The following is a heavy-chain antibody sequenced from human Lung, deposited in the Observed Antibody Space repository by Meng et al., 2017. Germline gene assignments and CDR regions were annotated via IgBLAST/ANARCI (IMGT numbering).Heavy chain of an antibody. J-gene: IGHJ1*01. V-gene: IGHV3-74*01. D-gene: IGHD1-1*01. CDR2: INRDGTKP. CDR1: GFTFTDHW. Sequence: VQLVESGGGLVLPGGSLRLSCAASGFTFTDHWMHWVRQGPGKGLVWVSRINRDGTKPTYADSVKGRFTISRDNAKNTLYLQMNNLRAEDTAFYYCTNDRLNHWGQGALVTVSS. CDR3: TNDRLNH.